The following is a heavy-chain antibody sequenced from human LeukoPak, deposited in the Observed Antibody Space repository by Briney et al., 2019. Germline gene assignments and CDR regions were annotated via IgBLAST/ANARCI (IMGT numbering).Heavy chain of an antibody. Sequence: RASVKVSCKASGFTFTSYYMHWVRQAPGQGLEWMGGIIPIFGTANYAQKFQGRVTITADESTSTAYMELSSLRSEDTAVYYCAHLPNGHDDYGDYRLAYYFDYWGQGTLVTVSS. V-gene: IGHV1-69*13. J-gene: IGHJ4*02. D-gene: IGHD4-17*01. CDR1: GFTFTSYY. CDR2: IIPIFGTA. CDR3: AHLPNGHDDYGDYRLAYYFDY.